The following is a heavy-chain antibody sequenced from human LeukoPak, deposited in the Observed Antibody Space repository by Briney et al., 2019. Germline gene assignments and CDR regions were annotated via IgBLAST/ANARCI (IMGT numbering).Heavy chain of an antibody. CDR2: ISAYNGNT. D-gene: IGHD1-26*01. CDR1: GYTFTSYG. Sequence: ASVKVSCMASGYTFTSYGISWVRQAPGQGLEWMGWISAYNGNTNYAQKLQGRVTMTTDTSTSTAYMELRSLRSDDTAVYYCASTSAVGATVYYYYGMDVWGQGTTVTVSS. V-gene: IGHV1-18*01. CDR3: ASTSAVGATVYYYYGMDV. J-gene: IGHJ6*02.